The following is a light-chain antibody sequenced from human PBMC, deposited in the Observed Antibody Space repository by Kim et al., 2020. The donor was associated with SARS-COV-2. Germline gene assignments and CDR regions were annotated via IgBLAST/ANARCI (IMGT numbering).Light chain of an antibody. CDR3: SSYTSSSTL. J-gene: IGLJ7*01. CDR1: SSDVGGYNY. V-gene: IGLV2-14*01. Sequence: QSALTQPASVSGSPGQSTTISCTGTSSDVGGYNYVSWYQQHPGKAPKLMIYDVSKRPSGVSNRFSGSKSGNTASLTISGLQAEDEADYYCSSYTSSSTLFGGGTQLTVL. CDR2: DVS.